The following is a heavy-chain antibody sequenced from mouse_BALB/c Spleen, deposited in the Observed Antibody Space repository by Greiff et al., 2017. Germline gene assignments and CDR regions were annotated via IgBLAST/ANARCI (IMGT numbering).Heavy chain of an antibody. CDR2: ISYSGST. Sequence: VQLKQSGPGLVKPSQSLSLTCTVTGYSITSDYAWNWIRQFPGNKLEWMGYISYSGSTSYNPSLKSRISITRDTSKNQFFLQLNSVTTEDTATYYCARGEKSPWFAYWGQGTLVTVSA. V-gene: IGHV3-2*02. J-gene: IGHJ3*01. D-gene: IGHD6-2*01. CDR3: ARGEKSPWFAY. CDR1: GYSITSDYA.